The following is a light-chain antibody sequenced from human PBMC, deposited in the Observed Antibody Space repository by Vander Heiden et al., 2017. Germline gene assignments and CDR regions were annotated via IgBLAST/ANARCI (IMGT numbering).Light chain of an antibody. CDR1: QSISNGF. V-gene: IGKV3D-15*01. CDR3: LQYNNWPRT. CDR2: DAS. J-gene: IGKJ1*01. Sequence: EIVLPQSPATLSMSPGQGATLSCRASQSISNGFLAWYQQQPGQAPRLLIYDASTRATGIPNRFSGSGSGTDFTLTISSLQSEDFAVYYCLQYNNWPRTFGQGTKVEIK.